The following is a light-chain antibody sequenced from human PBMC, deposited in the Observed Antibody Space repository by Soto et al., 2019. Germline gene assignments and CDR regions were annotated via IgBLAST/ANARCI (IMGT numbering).Light chain of an antibody. CDR2: GTS. V-gene: IGKV3-20*01. Sequence: EIVLTQSPGTLSLSPGERATLSCRASQSVSSSYLVWYQQRPGQPPRLLIYGTSNRAAGIPDRFTGTGSGTDSTPTIYCRGPEDSAVNNCHGYGSSARTFGGGTKV. J-gene: IGKJ4*01. CDR3: HGYGSSART. CDR1: QSVSSSY.